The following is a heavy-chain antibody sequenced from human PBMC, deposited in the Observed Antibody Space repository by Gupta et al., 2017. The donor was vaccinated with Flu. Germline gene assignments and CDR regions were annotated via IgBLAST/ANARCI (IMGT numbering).Heavy chain of an antibody. J-gene: IGHJ1*01. CDR2: INHTGIT. Sequence: QSPGKGLEWSGEINHTGITKYNPTQESRLTVSVDASNNQFSLKLRAVTAADTAIYYCARVGENCLRRVAFFQHWGQGTLVTVSS. V-gene: IGHV4-34*01. CDR3: ARVGENCLRRVAFFQH. D-gene: IGHD3-10*01.